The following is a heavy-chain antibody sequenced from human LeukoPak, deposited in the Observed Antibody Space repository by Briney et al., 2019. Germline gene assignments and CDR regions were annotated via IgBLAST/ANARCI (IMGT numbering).Heavy chain of an antibody. J-gene: IGHJ4*02. CDR2: ISYDGSNK. CDR1: GFTFSSYG. Sequence: PGGSLRLSCAASGFTFSSYGMHWVRQAPGKGLEWVAVISYDGSNKYYADSVKGRFTISRDNSKNTLYLQMNSLRAEDTAVYYCARSPRDSSSWPYYFDYWGQGTLVTVSS. D-gene: IGHD6-13*01. V-gene: IGHV3-30*19. CDR3: ARSPRDSSSWPYYFDY.